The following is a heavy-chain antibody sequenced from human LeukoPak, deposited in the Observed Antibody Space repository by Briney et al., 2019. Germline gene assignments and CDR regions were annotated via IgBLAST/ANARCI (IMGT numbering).Heavy chain of an antibody. J-gene: IGHJ3*02. CDR3: AKKIYAFHI. D-gene: IGHD2-15*01. CDR1: GFTFGNYA. CDR2: LTDTGGTT. V-gene: IGHV3-23*01. Sequence: GGSLRLSCVASGFTFGNYAMCWVRQAPGRRPEWVSSLTDTGGTTYYVDSVKGRFAISRDNSKNTLYLHMNSLRADDTAVYYCAKKIYAFHIWGRETVVTVS.